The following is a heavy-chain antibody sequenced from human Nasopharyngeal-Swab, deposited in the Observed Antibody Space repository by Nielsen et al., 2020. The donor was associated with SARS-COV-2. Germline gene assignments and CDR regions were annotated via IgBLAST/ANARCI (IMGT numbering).Heavy chain of an antibody. V-gene: IGHV3-49*03. J-gene: IGHJ4*02. Sequence: GASLKISCTASGFTFGDYAMSWFRQAPGKGLEWVGFIRSKAYGGTTEYAASVKGRFTISRDDSKSIAYLQMNSLKTEDTAVYYCTRACSSGSCRASFDYWGQGTLVTVSS. CDR3: TRACSSGSCRASFDY. CDR2: IRSKAYGGTT. D-gene: IGHD2-15*01. CDR1: GFTFGDYA.